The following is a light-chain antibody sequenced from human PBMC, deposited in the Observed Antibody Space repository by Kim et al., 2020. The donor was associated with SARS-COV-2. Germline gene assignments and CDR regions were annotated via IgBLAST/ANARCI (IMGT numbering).Light chain of an antibody. V-gene: IGLV10-54*01. CDR1: SNNVGNQG. CDR3: TAWDSSLRGWV. J-gene: IGLJ3*02. Sequence: QAGLTQPPSVSKDLRQTATLNCTGNSNNVGNQGVAWLQHCEGHPPKLLSYRNNDRPSGISERFSASRSGNTASLTITGLQPEDEADYYCTAWDSSLRGWVFGGGTKVTVL. CDR2: RNN.